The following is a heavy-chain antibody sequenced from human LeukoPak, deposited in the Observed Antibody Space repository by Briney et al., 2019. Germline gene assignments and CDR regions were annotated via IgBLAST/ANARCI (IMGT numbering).Heavy chain of an antibody. J-gene: IGHJ4*02. Sequence: GGSLRLSCAASGFTFSSYWMSWVRQAPGKGLEWVSSIFGGGDTIYYADSVKGRFIISRDNSNIALDLQMNSLRAEDTAIYYCAKNAKYDAYEIDFWGQGTLVTVSS. D-gene: IGHD3/OR15-3a*01. CDR2: IFGGGDTI. CDR3: AKNAKYDAYEIDF. V-gene: IGHV3-23*01. CDR1: GFTFSSYW.